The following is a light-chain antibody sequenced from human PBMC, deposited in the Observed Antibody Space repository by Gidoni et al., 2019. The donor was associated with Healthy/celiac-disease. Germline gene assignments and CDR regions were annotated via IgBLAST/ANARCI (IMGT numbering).Light chain of an antibody. J-gene: IGKJ2*01. CDR1: HSVSSSY. CDR2: RAS. CDR3: QQYGSAPMYT. V-gene: IGKV3-20*01. Sequence: IVLTQSPGTLSLSPGEIATLSCRASHSVSSSYLDWYQQKPGQAPRLLIYRASSRATGIPDRFSGSGSGTDFTLTISRLDPEDFSVYYCQQYGSAPMYTFGQXTKLEIK.